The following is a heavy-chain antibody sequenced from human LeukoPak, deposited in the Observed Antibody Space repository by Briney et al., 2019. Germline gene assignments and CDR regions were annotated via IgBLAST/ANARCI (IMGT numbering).Heavy chain of an antibody. CDR1: GGSISSYY. CDR3: ARFALGYCSSTSCPHFDY. Sequence: PSETLSLTCTVSGGSISSYYWSWIRQPPGKGLEWIGYIYYSGSTNYNPPLKSRVTISVDTSKNQFSLKLSSVTAADTAVYYCARFALGYCSSTSCPHFDYWGQGTLVTVSS. V-gene: IGHV4-59*01. D-gene: IGHD2-2*01. J-gene: IGHJ4*02. CDR2: IYYSGST.